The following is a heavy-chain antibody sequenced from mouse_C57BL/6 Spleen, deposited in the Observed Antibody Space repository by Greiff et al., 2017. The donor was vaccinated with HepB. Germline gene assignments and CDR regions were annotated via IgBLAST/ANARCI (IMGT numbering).Heavy chain of an antibody. V-gene: IGHV1-19*01. D-gene: IGHD1-1*01. CDR2: INPYNGGT. Sequence: EVQLQQSGPVLVKPGASVKMSCKASGYTFTDYYMNWVKQSHGKSLEWIGVINPYNGGTSYNQKFKGKATLTVDKSSSTAYMELNSLTSEDSAVYYCARRDYYGSCDYWGQGTTLTVSS. CDR3: ARRDYYGSCDY. CDR1: GYTFTDYY. J-gene: IGHJ2*01.